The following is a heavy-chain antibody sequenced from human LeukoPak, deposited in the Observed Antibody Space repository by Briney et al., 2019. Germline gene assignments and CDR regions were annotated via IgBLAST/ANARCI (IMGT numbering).Heavy chain of an antibody. CDR3: ARDVVGWDADPDAFDI. J-gene: IGHJ3*02. CDR1: GVSISSGSHD. CDR2: IYATGST. Sequence: SETLSLTCTVSGVSISSGSHDWRWIRRPAGKGLEWIGRIYATGSTIYNPSLKSRVTISVDTSKNQFSLKVSSVTAADTALYYCARDVVGWDADPDAFDIWGQGTMVTVSS. V-gene: IGHV4-61*02. D-gene: IGHD6-19*01.